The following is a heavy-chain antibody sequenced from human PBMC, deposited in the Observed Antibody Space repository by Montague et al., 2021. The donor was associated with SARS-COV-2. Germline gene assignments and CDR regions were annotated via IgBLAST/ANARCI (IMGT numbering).Heavy chain of an antibody. D-gene: IGHD6-19*01. J-gene: IGHJ3*02. Sequence: SETLSLTCTVSGYSISTGYCWGWIRQPPGKGLEWIGTIYHSGSTYFNPSLKSRVTTSVDTSKNQFSLNLSSVTAADTAVYYCAKVAGSHDTFDIWGRGTMVTVSS. V-gene: IGHV4-38-2*02. CDR3: AKVAGSHDTFDI. CDR1: GYSISTGYC. CDR2: IYHSGST.